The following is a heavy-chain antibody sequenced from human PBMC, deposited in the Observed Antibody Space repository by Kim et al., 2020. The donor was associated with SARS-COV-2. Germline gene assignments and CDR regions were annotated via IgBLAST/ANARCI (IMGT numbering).Heavy chain of an antibody. CDR1: GGSISSGGYY. CDR3: ARESTGNTYDFWSGSLYYYYGMDV. J-gene: IGHJ6*02. Sequence: SETLSLTCTVSGGSISSGGYYWSWIRQHPGKGLEWIGYIYYSGSTYYNPSLKSRVTISVDTSKNQFSLKLSSVTAADTAVYYCARESTGNTYDFWSGSLYYYYGMDVWGQGTTVTVSS. D-gene: IGHD3-3*01. V-gene: IGHV4-31*03. CDR2: IYYSGST.